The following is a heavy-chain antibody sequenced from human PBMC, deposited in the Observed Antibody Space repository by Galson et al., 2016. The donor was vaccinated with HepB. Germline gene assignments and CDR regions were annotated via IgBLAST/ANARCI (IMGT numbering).Heavy chain of an antibody. CDR2: INPSGGST. CDR1: GYTFTSYH. D-gene: IGHD1-26*01. J-gene: IGHJ2*01. CDR3: ARVGIVGVTDYWYFDL. Sequence: SVKVSCKASGYTFTSYHMHWVRQAPGQGLEWMGLINPSGGSTSYPQNFQGRVTVTRDTSTSTVYMELSSLRSEDTAVYYCARVGIVGVTDYWYFDLWGRGTLVIVSS. V-gene: IGHV1-46*01.